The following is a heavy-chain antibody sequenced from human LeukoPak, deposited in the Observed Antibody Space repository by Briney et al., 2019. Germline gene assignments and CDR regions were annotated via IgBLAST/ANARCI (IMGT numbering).Heavy chain of an antibody. V-gene: IGHV4-39*07. Sequence: SETLSLTCTVSGGSVSATTYYWGWIRQPPGTGLEWIANIYYNGNTAYNPSLKSRVTISIDTSKNQFSLRLNSVTAADTALYYCARVGWGNAAAHPNWLDPWGQGILVTVSS. CDR3: ARVGWGNAAAHPNWLDP. D-gene: IGHD6-6*01. CDR2: IYYNGNT. J-gene: IGHJ5*02. CDR1: GGSVSATTYY.